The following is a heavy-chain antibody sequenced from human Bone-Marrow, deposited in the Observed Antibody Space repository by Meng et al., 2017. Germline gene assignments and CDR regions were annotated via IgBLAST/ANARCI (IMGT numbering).Heavy chain of an antibody. CDR1: GYNFPDYY. CDR2: INPKSGDT. CDR3: ARDEDISAAGKLFGDY. J-gene: IGHJ4*02. V-gene: IGHV1-2*06. Sequence: GQLVQFVPEVNKPGVLVNVSCKPSGYNFPDYYIHWVRRAPGQGLEWMGRINPKSGDTHYAQKFQARVTMTGDTSISTAYMELSGLRSDDTAMYYCARDEDISAAGKLFGDYWGQGTLVTVSS. D-gene: IGHD6-25*01.